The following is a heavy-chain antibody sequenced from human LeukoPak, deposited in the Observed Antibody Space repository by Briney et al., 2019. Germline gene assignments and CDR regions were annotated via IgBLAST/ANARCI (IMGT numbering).Heavy chain of an antibody. J-gene: IGHJ6*03. CDR1: GYTFTSYG. Sequence: GASVKVSCKASGYTFTSYGISWVRQAPGQGLEWMGGIIPILGTTKYAQKFQGRVTITADESKSTAYMELRSLRSEDTAVYYCARGDYYYYYMDVWGKGTTVTVSS. CDR2: IIPILGTT. CDR3: ARGDYYYYYMDV. V-gene: IGHV1-69*13.